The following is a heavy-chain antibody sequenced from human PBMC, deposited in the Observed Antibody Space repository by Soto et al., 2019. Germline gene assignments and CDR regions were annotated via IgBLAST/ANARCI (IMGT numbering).Heavy chain of an antibody. CDR3: AREFEGQSSSWPFDY. J-gene: IGHJ4*02. D-gene: IGHD6-13*01. CDR2: ISVYNGFT. CDR1: GYTFPTYG. Sequence: QVQLVQSGAEVKKPGASVRVSCRASGYTFPTYGIAWVRQAPGQGLEWMGWISVYNGFTHYAQKFRGRVNVTAETSTSTVYMELRSLTSDETAVYYCAREFEGQSSSWPFDYWGQGTLVTVSS. V-gene: IGHV1-18*01.